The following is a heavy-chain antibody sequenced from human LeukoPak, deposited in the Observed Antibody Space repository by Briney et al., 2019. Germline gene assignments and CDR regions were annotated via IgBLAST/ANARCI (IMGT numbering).Heavy chain of an antibody. CDR3: ARDSQITGDLNGYYYYGMDV. Sequence: PSEALSLTCTVSGGSISSYYWSWIRQPPGKGLEWIGYIYYSGSTNYNPSLKSRVTISVDTSKNQFSLKLSPVTAADTAVYYCARDSQITGDLNGYYYYGMDVWGQGTTVTVSS. D-gene: IGHD7-27*01. CDR2: IYYSGST. V-gene: IGHV4-59*01. J-gene: IGHJ6*02. CDR1: GGSISSYY.